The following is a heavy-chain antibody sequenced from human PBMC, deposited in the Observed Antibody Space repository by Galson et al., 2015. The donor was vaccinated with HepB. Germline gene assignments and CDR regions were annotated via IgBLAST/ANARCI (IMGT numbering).Heavy chain of an antibody. CDR3: ARAGGQQLISGIFDP. CDR1: GFTFSGSA. Sequence: SLRLSCAASGFTFSGSAMHWVRQASGKGLEWVGRIRSKANSYATAYAASVKGRFTISRDDSKNTAYLQMNSLKTEDTAVYYCARAGGQQLISGIFDPWGQGTLVTVSS. J-gene: IGHJ5*02. V-gene: IGHV3-73*01. CDR2: IRSKANSYAT. D-gene: IGHD1-26*01.